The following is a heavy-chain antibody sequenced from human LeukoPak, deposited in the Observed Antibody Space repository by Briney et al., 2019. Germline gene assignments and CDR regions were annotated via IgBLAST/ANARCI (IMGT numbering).Heavy chain of an antibody. CDR1: GFTFSSYA. J-gene: IGHJ4*02. D-gene: IGHD2-2*01. CDR3: TRDLSSSTSCYSY. Sequence: GGSLRLSCAASGFTFSSYAMSWVRQAPGKGLEWVSSISPSGNYIYYAESVEGRFTISRDNAKNSLYLQMNSLRAEDTAVYYCTRDLSSSTSCYSYWGQGTLVTVSS. V-gene: IGHV3-21*01. CDR2: ISPSGNYI.